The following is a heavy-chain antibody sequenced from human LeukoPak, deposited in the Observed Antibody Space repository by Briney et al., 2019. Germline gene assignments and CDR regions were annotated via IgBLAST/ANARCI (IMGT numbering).Heavy chain of an antibody. V-gene: IGHV1-24*01. D-gene: IGHD1-26*01. CDR1: GYTLTELS. Sequence: ASVKVSCKVSGYTLTELSMHWVRQAPGKGLEWMGGFDPEDGETIYAQKFQGRVTMTEDTSTDTAYMELSSLRSEDTAVYYCATVTFGAGAMAAARNWYFDLWGRGTLVTVSS. CDR3: ATVTFGAGAMAAARNWYFDL. J-gene: IGHJ2*01. CDR2: FDPEDGET.